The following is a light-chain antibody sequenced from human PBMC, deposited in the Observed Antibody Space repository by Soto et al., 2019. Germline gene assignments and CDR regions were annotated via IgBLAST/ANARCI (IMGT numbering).Light chain of an antibody. Sequence: EVVLTQSPGTLSLSPWDRATLSCRSSQSLDRGSLAWYQQKAGQPPRLLIHGASSRAAGIPDRFSGSGSGTDFTLTITRLEAEGFAVYYCQQYGRSPWKFGQGTKVDIK. CDR3: QQYGRSPWK. CDR2: GAS. V-gene: IGKV3-20*01. J-gene: IGKJ1*01. CDR1: QSLDRGS.